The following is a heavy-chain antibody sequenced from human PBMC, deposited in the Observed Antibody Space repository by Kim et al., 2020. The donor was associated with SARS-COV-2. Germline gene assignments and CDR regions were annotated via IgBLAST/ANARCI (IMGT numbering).Heavy chain of an antibody. D-gene: IGHD3-22*01. Sequence: ASVKVSCKASGYTFTSYAMNWVRQAPGQGLEWMGWINTNTGNPTYAQGFTGRFVFSLDTSVSTAYLQISSLKAEDTAVYYCARDYDSSGYYYVGFDPWGQGTLVTVSS. CDR2: INTNTGNP. V-gene: IGHV7-4-1*02. CDR1: GYTFTSYA. CDR3: ARDYDSSGYYYVGFDP. J-gene: IGHJ5*02.